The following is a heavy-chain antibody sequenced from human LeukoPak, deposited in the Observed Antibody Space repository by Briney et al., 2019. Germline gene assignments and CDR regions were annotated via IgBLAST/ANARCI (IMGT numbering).Heavy chain of an antibody. Sequence: GGSLRLSCAASGFTFSDYYMSWIRQAPGKGLEWVSYISSSGSTIYYADSVKGRFTISRDNAKNSLYLQMNSLRAEDTAVYYCAKMGLYNYDSSVASDIWGQGTVVTVSS. V-gene: IGHV3-11*01. CDR3: AKMGLYNYDSSVASDI. J-gene: IGHJ3*02. CDR2: ISSSGSTI. D-gene: IGHD3-22*01. CDR1: GFTFSDYY.